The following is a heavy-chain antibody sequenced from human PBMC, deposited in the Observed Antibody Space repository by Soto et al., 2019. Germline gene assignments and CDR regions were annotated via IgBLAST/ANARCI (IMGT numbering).Heavy chain of an antibody. J-gene: IGHJ5*02. V-gene: IGHV4-34*01. CDR2: INHSGST. D-gene: IGHD2-15*01. CDR3: ARGLDIVVVVAAKGVDWFDP. CDR1: GGSFSGYY. Sequence: QVQLQQWGAGLLKPSETLSLTCAVYGGSFSGYYWSWIRQPPGKGLEWIGEINHSGSTNYNPSLKSRVTISVDTSKNQFSLKLSSVTAADTAVYYCARGLDIVVVVAAKGVDWFDPWGQGTLVTVSS.